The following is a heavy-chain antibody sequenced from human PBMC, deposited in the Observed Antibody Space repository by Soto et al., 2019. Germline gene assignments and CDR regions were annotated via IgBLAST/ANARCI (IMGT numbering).Heavy chain of an antibody. J-gene: IGHJ4*02. D-gene: IGHD3-10*01. CDR1: GFTFSSYS. Sequence: GGSLRLSCAASGFTFSSYSMNWVRQAPGKGLEWVSSISSSSSYIYYADSVKGRFTISRDNAKNSLYLQMNSLRAEDTAVYYCARVYPWFGELSPASFDDWGQGTLVTVSS. CDR3: ARVYPWFGELSPASFDD. V-gene: IGHV3-21*01. CDR2: ISSSSSYI.